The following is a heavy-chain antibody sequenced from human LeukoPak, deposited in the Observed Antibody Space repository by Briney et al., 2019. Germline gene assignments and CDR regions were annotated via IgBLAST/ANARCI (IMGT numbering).Heavy chain of an antibody. V-gene: IGHV3-33*01. J-gene: IGHJ4*02. CDR1: GFTFSSYG. Sequence: GGSLRLSCAASGFTFSSYGMHWVRQAPGKGLEWVAVIWYDGSNKYYADSVKGRFTISRDNSKNTLYLQMNSLRAEDTAVYYCATPGYSSSWYVDCWGQGTLVTVSS. CDR2: IWYDGSNK. CDR3: ATPGYSSSWYVDC. D-gene: IGHD6-13*01.